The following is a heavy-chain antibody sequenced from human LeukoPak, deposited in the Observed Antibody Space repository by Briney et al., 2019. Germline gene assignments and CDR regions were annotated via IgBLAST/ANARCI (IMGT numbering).Heavy chain of an antibody. CDR1: GFTFDNYV. J-gene: IGHJ6*02. CDR2: ISASGSST. D-gene: IGHD1-14*01. Sequence: GGSLRLSCAASGFTFDNYVMTWVRQAPGKGLQWVSGISASGSSTYYADSVKGRFTISRDNSKNTLYLQMNSLRAEDTAVYYCARVPREDRADYGMDVWGQGTTVTVSS. V-gene: IGHV3-23*01. CDR3: ARVPREDRADYGMDV.